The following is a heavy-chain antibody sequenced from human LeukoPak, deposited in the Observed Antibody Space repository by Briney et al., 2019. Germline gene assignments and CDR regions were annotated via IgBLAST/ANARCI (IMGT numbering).Heavy chain of an antibody. D-gene: IGHD3-22*01. CDR2: IYYSGST. V-gene: IGHV4-31*03. CDR3: ARAGRTYYDSSGLFDY. Sequence: NSSQTLSLTCTASGGSISSGGYYWSWIRQHPGKGLEWIGYIYYSGSTYYNPSLKSRVTISVDTSKNQFSLKLSSVTAADTAVYYCARAGRTYYDSSGLFDYWGQGTLVTVSS. CDR1: GGSISSGGYY. J-gene: IGHJ4*02.